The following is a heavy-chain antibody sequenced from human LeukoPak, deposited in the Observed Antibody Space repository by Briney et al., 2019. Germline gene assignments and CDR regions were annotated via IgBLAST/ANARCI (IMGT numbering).Heavy chain of an antibody. CDR2: MYYSGST. V-gene: IGHV4-39*01. J-gene: IGHJ4*02. CDR1: GDSIRNSVYY. CDR3: ATSSGSYYY. Sequence: SETLSLTCTVSGDSIRNSVYYWGWIRQPPGKGLEWIGSMYYSGSTYYNPSLKSRVTIYVDTSKNQFSLKLSSVTAADTAVYYCATSSGSYYYWGQGTLVTVSS. D-gene: IGHD1-26*01.